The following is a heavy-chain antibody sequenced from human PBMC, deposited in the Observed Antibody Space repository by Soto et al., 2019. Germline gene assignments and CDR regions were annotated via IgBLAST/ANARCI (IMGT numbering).Heavy chain of an antibody. CDR1: GGSFSGYY. CDR2: INHSGST. Sequence: SETLSLTCAVYGGSFSGYYWSWIRQPPGKGLEWIGEINHSGSTNYNPSLKSRVTISVDTSKNQFSLKLSSVTAADTVVYYCASKQYSSGFLGWGQGTLVTVSS. V-gene: IGHV4-34*01. J-gene: IGHJ4*02. CDR3: ASKQYSSGFLG. D-gene: IGHD6-19*01.